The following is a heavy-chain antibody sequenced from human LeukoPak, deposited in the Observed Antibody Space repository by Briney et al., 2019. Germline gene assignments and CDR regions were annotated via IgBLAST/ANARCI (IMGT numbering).Heavy chain of an antibody. J-gene: IGHJ6*03. CDR2: ISSSSSYI. Sequence: PGGSLRLSCAASGFTFSSYSMNWVRQAPGKGLEWVSSISSSSSYIYYADSVKGRFTISRDNAKNSLYLQMSSLRAEDTAVYYCARDRDGYSYGQNYYYYYYMDVWGKATTVTVSS. CDR1: GFTFSSYS. D-gene: IGHD5-18*01. CDR3: ARDRDGYSYGQNYYYYYYMDV. V-gene: IGHV3-21*01.